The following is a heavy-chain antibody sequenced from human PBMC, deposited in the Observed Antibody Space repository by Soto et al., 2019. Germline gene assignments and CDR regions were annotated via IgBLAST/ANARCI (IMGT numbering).Heavy chain of an antibody. CDR2: IYYDGTT. D-gene: IGHD3-22*01. Sequence: QLLLQEAGPRLVEPSEALSLTCTVSSGSISSNSYYWAWIRQPPGKGREWIGAIYYDGTTYYTGYLKSGVSITVDTAKNQFSMKVNSVTAADTAVYFCARQGRNTLIVLVKRYAADFWGQGAAVTVSS. CDR1: SGSISSNSYY. J-gene: IGHJ6*02. V-gene: IGHV4-39*01. CDR3: ARQGRNTLIVLVKRYAADF.